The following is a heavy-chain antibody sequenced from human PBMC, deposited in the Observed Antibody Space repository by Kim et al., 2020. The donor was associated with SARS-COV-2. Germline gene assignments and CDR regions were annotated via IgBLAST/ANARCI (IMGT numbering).Heavy chain of an antibody. V-gene: IGHV4-39*01. D-gene: IGHD4-17*01. Sequence: SETLSLTCTVSGGSISSSSYYWGWIRQPPGKGLEWIGSIYYSGSTYYNPSLKSRVTISVDTSKNQFSLKLSSVTAADTAVYYCARTTKALVDYWGQGTL. CDR2: IYYSGST. J-gene: IGHJ4*02. CDR1: GGSISSSSYY. CDR3: ARTTKALVDY.